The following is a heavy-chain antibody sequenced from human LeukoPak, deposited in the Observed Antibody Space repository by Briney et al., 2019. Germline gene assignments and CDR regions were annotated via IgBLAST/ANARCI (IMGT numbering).Heavy chain of an antibody. CDR2: ISWNSGSI. J-gene: IGHJ6*02. V-gene: IGHV3-9*01. CDR3: AKDMDRDCSSTNCYTGIAYYYYGMDV. Sequence: GGSLRLSCAASGFTFDDYAMHWVRQAPGKGLEWVSGISWNSGSIGYADSVKGRFTIYRDNAKNSLYLQMNSLRAENTALYYCAKDMDRDCSSTNCYTGIAYYYYGMDVWGQGTTVTVSS. D-gene: IGHD2-2*02. CDR1: GFTFDDYA.